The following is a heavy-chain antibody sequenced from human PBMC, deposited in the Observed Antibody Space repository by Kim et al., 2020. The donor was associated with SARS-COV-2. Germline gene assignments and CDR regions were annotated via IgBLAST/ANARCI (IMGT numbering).Heavy chain of an antibody. CDR3: ARFRTPPGRRQAGPRDAFDI. J-gene: IGHJ3*02. V-gene: IGHV1-69*13. CDR2: IIPIFGTA. CDR1: GGTFSSYA. Sequence: SVKVSCKASGGTFSSYAISWVRQAPGQGLEWMGGIIPIFGTANYAQKFQGRVTITADESTSTAYMELSSLRSEDTAVYYCARFRTPPGRRQAGPRDAFDIWGQGTMVTVSS. D-gene: IGHD6-19*01.